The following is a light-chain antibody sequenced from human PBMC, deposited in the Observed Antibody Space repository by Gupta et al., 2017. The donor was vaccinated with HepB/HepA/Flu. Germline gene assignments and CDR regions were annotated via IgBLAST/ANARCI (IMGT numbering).Light chain of an antibody. CDR1: QSVSSS. J-gene: IGKJ4*01. V-gene: IGKV3-11*01. CDR2: NTS. CDR3: QQRRSWPVT. Sequence: GERATLSCRASQSVSSSLAWYQQKPGQSPRLLIYNTSNRATGIPARFSGSGSGTDFTLTISSLEPEDFAVYYCQQRRSWPVTFGGGTKVEIK.